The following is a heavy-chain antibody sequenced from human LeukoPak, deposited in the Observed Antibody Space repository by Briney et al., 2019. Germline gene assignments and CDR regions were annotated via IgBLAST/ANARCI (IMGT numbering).Heavy chain of an antibody. Sequence: GASVKVSCKASGYTFTSYGISWARQAPGQGLEWMGWINAYNGKTNYVQRFQGRVTMTTDTSTSTAYMELGSLRSDDTAVYYWARGGGNSALGYWGQGTLVTVSS. V-gene: IGHV1-18*01. CDR2: INAYNGKT. CDR3: ARGGGNSALGY. CDR1: GYTFTSYG. J-gene: IGHJ4*02. D-gene: IGHD4-23*01.